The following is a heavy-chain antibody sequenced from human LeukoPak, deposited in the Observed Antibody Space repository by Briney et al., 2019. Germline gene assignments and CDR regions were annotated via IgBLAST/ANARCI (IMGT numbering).Heavy chain of an antibody. CDR1: GYSFTSYW. V-gene: IGHV5-51*01. CDR2: IYPGDSDT. CDR3: ARLQWDSSSWDGYYFDY. J-gene: IGHJ4*02. Sequence: GESLKISCKGSGYSFTSYWIGWVRQMPGKGLEWMGIIYPGDSDTRYSPSFQGQVTISADKSISTAYLQWSSLKASDTAMYYCARLQWDSSSWDGYYFDYWGQGTLVTVSS. D-gene: IGHD6-6*01.